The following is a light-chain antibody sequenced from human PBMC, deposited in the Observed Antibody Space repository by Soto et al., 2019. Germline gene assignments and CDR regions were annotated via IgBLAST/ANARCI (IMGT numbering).Light chain of an antibody. CDR3: QTYDSILYASV. J-gene: IGLJ3*02. Sequence: QSVLTQPPSVSGAPGHRVTISCTGSTSNIGDGYQVHWYQQLPGTAPKLLIYGDTSRPSGVPDRFSASKSGASASLAISGLQPEDEADYYCQTYDSILYASVFGGGTKLTVL. V-gene: IGLV1-40*01. CDR2: GDT. CDR1: TSNIGDGYQ.